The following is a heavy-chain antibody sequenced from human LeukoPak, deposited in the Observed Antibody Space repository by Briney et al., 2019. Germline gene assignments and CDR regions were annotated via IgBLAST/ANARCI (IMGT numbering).Heavy chain of an antibody. CDR2: IYYSGST. Sequence: SETLSLTCTVSGGSISSSSYYWGWIRQPPGKGLEWIGSIYYSGSTYYNPSLKGRVTISVDTSKNQFSLKLSSVTAADTAVYYCARERVYCSGGSCYSDAPYFDYWGQGTLVTVSS. V-gene: IGHV4-39*07. J-gene: IGHJ4*02. CDR3: ARERVYCSGGSCYSDAPYFDY. CDR1: GGSISSSSYY. D-gene: IGHD2-15*01.